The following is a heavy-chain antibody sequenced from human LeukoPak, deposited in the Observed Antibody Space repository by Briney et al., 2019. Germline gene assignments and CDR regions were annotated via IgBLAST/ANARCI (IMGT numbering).Heavy chain of an antibody. D-gene: IGHD2-2*01. CDR3: ARGQGYCSSTSCYYRSRYFDY. V-gene: IGHV4-34*01. J-gene: IGHJ4*02. CDR1: GGSFSGYY. Sequence: SETLSLTCAVYGGSFSGYYWSWNRQPPGKGLEWIGEINHSGSTNYNPSLKSRVTISVDTSKNQFSLKLSSVTAADTAVYYCARGQGYCSSTSCYYRSRYFDYWGQGTLVTVSS. CDR2: INHSGST.